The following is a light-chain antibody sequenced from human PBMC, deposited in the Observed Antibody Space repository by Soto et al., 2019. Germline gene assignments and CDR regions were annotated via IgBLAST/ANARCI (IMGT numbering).Light chain of an antibody. Sequence: EIVMTQSPATLSVSPGERATLSCRASQSVSSNLAWYQQKPGQAPRLHIYGASTRATGIPARFSGSGSGTEVTLTISSLQSEDFAVYSCQQYNNWPPLTFGGGTKVEIK. CDR1: QSVSSN. J-gene: IGKJ4*01. CDR2: GAS. CDR3: QQYNNWPPLT. V-gene: IGKV3D-15*01.